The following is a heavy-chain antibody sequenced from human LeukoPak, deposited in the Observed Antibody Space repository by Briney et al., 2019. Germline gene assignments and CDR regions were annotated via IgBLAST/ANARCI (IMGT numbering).Heavy chain of an antibody. V-gene: IGHV3-21*01. Sequence: PGGSLRLSCAASGFTFSSYSMNWVRQAPGKGLEWVSSISSSSSYIYYADSVKGRFTISRDNSKNTLYLQMNSLRAEDTAVYYCAREGYSNRWFDPWGQGTLVTVSS. J-gene: IGHJ5*02. CDR1: GFTFSSYS. CDR2: ISSSSSYI. D-gene: IGHD1-26*01. CDR3: AREGYSNRWFDP.